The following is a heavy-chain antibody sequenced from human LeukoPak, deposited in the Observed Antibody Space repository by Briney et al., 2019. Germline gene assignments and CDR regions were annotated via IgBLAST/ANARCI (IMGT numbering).Heavy chain of an antibody. V-gene: IGHV3-21*01. CDR2: ITGSTTSK. J-gene: IGHJ4*02. CDR1: GFTFSSYT. D-gene: IGHD2-2*01. Sequence: SGGSLRLSCAASGFTFSSYTMNWVRQPPGKGLEWVSSITGSTTSKYYTDSVKGRFTISRDNAKNSLFLQMNSLRADDTAVYYCTREGGDCSSSSCYSLGQDSWGQGTLVTVSS. CDR3: TREGGDCSSSSCYSLGQDS.